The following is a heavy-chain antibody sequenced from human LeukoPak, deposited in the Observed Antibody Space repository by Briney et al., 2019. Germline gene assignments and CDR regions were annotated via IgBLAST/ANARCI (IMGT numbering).Heavy chain of an antibody. D-gene: IGHD5-24*01. CDR2: IYYSGST. Sequence: PSETLSLTCTVSGGSISSYYWSWIRQPPGKGLEWIGYIYYSGSTNYNPSLKSRVTISVDTSKNQFSLKLSSVTAADTAVYYCASSEMATTIYFDYWGQGTLVTVPS. CDR3: ASSEMATTIYFDY. V-gene: IGHV4-59*08. CDR1: GGSISSYY. J-gene: IGHJ4*02.